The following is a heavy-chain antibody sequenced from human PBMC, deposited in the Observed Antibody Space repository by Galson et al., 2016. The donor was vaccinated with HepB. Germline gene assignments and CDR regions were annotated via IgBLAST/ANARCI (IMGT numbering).Heavy chain of an antibody. CDR2: IKQDGSEK. J-gene: IGHJ6*02. Sequence: LRLSCAASGFTFSSYWMSWVRQAPGKGLEWVANIKQDGSEKYYVDSVKGRFTISRDNAKNSLYLQMNSLRAEDTAVYYCARVGVSANYDFWSGYYGHYGMDVWGQGTTVTVSS. CDR1: GFTFSSYW. D-gene: IGHD3-3*01. CDR3: ARVGVSANYDFWSGYYGHYGMDV. V-gene: IGHV3-7*01.